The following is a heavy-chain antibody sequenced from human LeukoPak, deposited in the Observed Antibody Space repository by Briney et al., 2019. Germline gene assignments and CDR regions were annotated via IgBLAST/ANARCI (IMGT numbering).Heavy chain of an antibody. Sequence: GGSLRLSCAASGFTFSTYGMHWVRQAPGKGLEWVSDIWYNGNTYYADSVKGRFTISRDNSKSTLYLQMNSLRAEDTAVYYCAREEGVDGTSGINNWGQGTLVIVTS. CDR3: AREEGVDGTSGINN. D-gene: IGHD4-23*01. CDR1: GFTFSTYG. J-gene: IGHJ4*02. CDR2: IWYNGNT. V-gene: IGHV3-33*01.